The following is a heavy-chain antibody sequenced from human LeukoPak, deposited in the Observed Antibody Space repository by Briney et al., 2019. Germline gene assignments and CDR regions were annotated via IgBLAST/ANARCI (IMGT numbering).Heavy chain of an antibody. CDR2: ISTYNGNP. D-gene: IGHD2-8*01. Sequence: ASVKVSCKTSGYTFSTLDISWVRPAPGQGLEWMGWISTYNGNPNYVQKFQGRVTMTTDTSTSTAYMELRSLKSDDTAVYYCARVMGPPDYWGQGTLVTVFS. CDR3: ARVMGPPDY. CDR1: GYTFSTLD. J-gene: IGHJ4*02. V-gene: IGHV1-18*01.